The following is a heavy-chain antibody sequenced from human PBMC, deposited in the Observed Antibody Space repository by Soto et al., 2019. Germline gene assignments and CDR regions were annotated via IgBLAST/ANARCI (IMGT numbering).Heavy chain of an antibody. V-gene: IGHV3-74*01. CDR3: ATAEVDY. Sequence: GGSLRLSCAVAGYTFRNHWMHWVRQAPGKGLEWVSRMNSDGSIINYKDSVKGRFTVSRDNAKNTLYLQMNSLRVEDTAVYYCATAEVDYWGPGTLVTVSS. J-gene: IGHJ4*02. CDR1: GYTFRNHW. CDR2: MNSDGSII.